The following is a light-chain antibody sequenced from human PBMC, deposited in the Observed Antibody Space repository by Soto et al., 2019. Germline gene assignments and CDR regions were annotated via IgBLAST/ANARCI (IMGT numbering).Light chain of an antibody. V-gene: IGLV1-51*01. J-gene: IGLJ1*01. CDR2: DNN. CDR1: SSNIGNNY. Sequence: QSVLTQPPSVSAAPGQKVTISCSGSSSNIGNNYVSWYQQLPGTAPKLLIYDNNKRPSGIPDRFSGSKSGTSATLGITGLQTGDEADYYFGTWDSSLSAVFGTGTKLTVL. CDR3: GTWDSSLSAV.